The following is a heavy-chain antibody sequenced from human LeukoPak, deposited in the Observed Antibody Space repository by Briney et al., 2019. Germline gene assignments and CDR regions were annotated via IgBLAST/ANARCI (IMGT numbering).Heavy chain of an antibody. CDR3: ARFRGDYYNFDF. Sequence: GGSLRLSCAASGFTFGSYAMSWVRQAPGKGLGWVSSISGSGGSTYYADSVKGRFTISRDNSKNTLYLQMTSLRAEDTAVYYCARFRGDYYNFDFWGQGTLVTVSS. J-gene: IGHJ4*02. V-gene: IGHV3-23*01. D-gene: IGHD3-3*01. CDR1: GFTFGSYA. CDR2: ISGSGGST.